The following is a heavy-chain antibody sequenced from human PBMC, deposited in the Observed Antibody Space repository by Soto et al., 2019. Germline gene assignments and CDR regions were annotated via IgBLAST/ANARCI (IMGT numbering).Heavy chain of an antibody. J-gene: IGHJ4*02. CDR1: GFTFSSYA. Sequence: GGSLRLSCASSGFTFSSYAMNWVRQAPGKGLEWVSVISGSDGSTYYADSVKGRFTISRDNSKNTLNLQMNSLRAEDTAVYYCARRSSSWYFDYWGQGTLVTVSS. D-gene: IGHD6-13*01. CDR3: ARRSSSWYFDY. V-gene: IGHV3-23*01. CDR2: ISGSDGST.